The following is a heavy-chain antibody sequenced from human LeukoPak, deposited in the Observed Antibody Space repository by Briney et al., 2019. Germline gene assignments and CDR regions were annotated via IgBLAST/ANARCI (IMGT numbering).Heavy chain of an antibody. CDR1: GFSIRGYA. D-gene: IGHD5-18*01. CDR3: ARVGKGYSNGNGFDI. J-gene: IGHJ3*02. Sequence: GRSLRLSCAASGFSIRGYAVQWVRQAPGKGLEWVAFISYDGSNKFYADAVKGRFTISRDDSKNTLDLQMDSLRTEDTAVYYCARVGKGYSNGNGFDIWGQGTMVTVSS. V-gene: IGHV3-30*04. CDR2: ISYDGSNK.